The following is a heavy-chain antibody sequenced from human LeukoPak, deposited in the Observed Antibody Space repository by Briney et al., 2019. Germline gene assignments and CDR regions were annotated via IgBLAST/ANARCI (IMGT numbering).Heavy chain of an antibody. CDR3: AREIPQQLVAMDV. D-gene: IGHD6-13*01. Sequence: GGSLRLSCAASGFTFSTYWMSWVRQAPGKGLEWLANIKEDGTGKNHVDSVKGRFTISRDNAKNSLYLQMNGLRAEDTAVYYCAREIPQQLVAMDVWGQGNTVTVSS. V-gene: IGHV3-7*04. CDR1: GFTFSTYW. CDR2: IKEDGTGK. J-gene: IGHJ6*02.